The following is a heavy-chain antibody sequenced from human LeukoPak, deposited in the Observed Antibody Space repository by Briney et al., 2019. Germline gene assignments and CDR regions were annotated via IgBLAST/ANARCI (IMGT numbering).Heavy chain of an antibody. J-gene: IGHJ4*02. CDR1: GYTFTGYY. Sequence: ASVKVSCKASGYTFTGYYMHWVRQAPGQGLEWMGWINPNSGGTNYAQKFQGRVTMTRDTSISTAYMELSRLRSDDTAVYYCARDRGGGSCEFDYWGQGTLVTVSS. V-gene: IGHV1-2*02. CDR2: INPNSGGT. CDR3: ARDRGGGSCEFDY. D-gene: IGHD2-15*01.